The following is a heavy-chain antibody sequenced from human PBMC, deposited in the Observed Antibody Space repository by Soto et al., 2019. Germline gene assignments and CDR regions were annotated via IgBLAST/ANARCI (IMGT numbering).Heavy chain of an antibody. J-gene: IGHJ4*02. CDR3: AKEPRILDIVVVPAAFYYFDY. Sequence: GGSLRLSCAASGFTFSSYAMSWVRQAPGKGLEWVSAISGSGGSTYYADSVKGRFTISRDNSKNTLYLQMNSLRAEDTAVYYCAKEPRILDIVVVPAAFYYFDYWGQGTLVTGSS. CDR1: GFTFSSYA. V-gene: IGHV3-23*01. D-gene: IGHD2-2*01. CDR2: ISGSGGST.